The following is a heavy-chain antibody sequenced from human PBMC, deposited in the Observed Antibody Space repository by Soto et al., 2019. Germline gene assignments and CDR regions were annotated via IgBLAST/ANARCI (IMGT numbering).Heavy chain of an antibody. CDR3: ARGRGLIVLVITPDYFDY. J-gene: IGHJ4*02. CDR1: GGSISSGGYY. Sequence: PSETLSLTXTVSGGSISSGGYYWSWIRQHPGKGLEWIGYIYYSGSTYYNPSLKSRVTISVDTSKNQFSLKLSSVTAADTAVYYCARGRGLIVLVITPDYFDYWGQGTLVTVSS. D-gene: IGHD3-22*01. CDR2: IYYSGST. V-gene: IGHV4-31*02.